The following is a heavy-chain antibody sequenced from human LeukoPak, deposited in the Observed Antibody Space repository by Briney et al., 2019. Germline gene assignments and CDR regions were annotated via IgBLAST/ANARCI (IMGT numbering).Heavy chain of an antibody. V-gene: IGHV4-61*01. CDR3: ARTHYYDSSGYYQNAFDI. D-gene: IGHD3-22*01. Sequence: SQTLSLTCTVSGGSISGASYYWSWIRQPPGKGLEWIGYIYYSGSTNYNPSLKSRVTISVDTSKNQFSLKLSSVTAADTAVYYCARTHYYDSSGYYQNAFDIWGQGTMVTVSS. J-gene: IGHJ3*02. CDR2: IYYSGST. CDR1: GGSISGASYY.